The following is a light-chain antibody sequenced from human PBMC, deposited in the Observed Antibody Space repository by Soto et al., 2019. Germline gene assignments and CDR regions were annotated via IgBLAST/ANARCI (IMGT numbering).Light chain of an antibody. CDR2: GVS. Sequence: VLTQSPRTLSLSPVERATLSCMASQNVNNNFVAWYQQKPGQAPSLLIYGVSDRATGVPDRFSGSGSGTDFTLTISRLEPEDFAVYYCQQHGASITFGGGTKVDI. J-gene: IGKJ4*01. CDR1: QNVNNNF. V-gene: IGKV3-20*01. CDR3: QQHGASIT.